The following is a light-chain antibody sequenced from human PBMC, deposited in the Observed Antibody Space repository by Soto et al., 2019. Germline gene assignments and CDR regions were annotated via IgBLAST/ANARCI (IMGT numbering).Light chain of an antibody. Sequence: DTQLTQPPSSVSASVGDRVTITCLASQDISNWLAWYQQKPGKAPKLLICSASSLQTGVSSRFSGSGSGTDFSLTISSLQPDDFATYYCQQANGFPHSFGQGTKVDIK. V-gene: IGKV1D-12*01. CDR2: SAS. J-gene: IGKJ1*01. CDR3: QQANGFPHS. CDR1: QDISNW.